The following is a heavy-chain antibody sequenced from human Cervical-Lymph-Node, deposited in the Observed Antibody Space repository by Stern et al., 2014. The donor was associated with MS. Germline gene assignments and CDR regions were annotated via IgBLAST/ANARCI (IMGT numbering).Heavy chain of an antibody. V-gene: IGHV3-74*01. Sequence: VQLAESGGGLVQPGGSLRLSCAASGFTFSSYWMHWVRQAPGKGLVWVSRINSDGSSTSYADSVKGRFTISRDNAKNTLYLQMNSLRAEDTAVYYCASRVSVRRGGFDYWGQGTLVTVSS. CDR3: ASRVSVRRGGFDY. CDR2: INSDGSST. J-gene: IGHJ4*02. D-gene: IGHD1-1*01. CDR1: GFTFSSYW.